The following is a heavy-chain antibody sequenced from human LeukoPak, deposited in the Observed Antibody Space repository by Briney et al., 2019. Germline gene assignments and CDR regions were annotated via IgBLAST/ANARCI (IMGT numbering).Heavy chain of an antibody. CDR1: GGSISTYY. V-gene: IGHV4-59*01. CDR3: ARGGVYYFDF. D-gene: IGHD3-16*01. CDR2: IHYSGGT. J-gene: IGHJ4*02. Sequence: PSETLSLTCTVSGGSISTYYWSWIRQPPGKGLEWIGYIHYSGGTYYDSSLKSRVTISIDTSKNQFPLELSSVTAADTAVYYCARGGVYYFDFWGQGTLVTVSS.